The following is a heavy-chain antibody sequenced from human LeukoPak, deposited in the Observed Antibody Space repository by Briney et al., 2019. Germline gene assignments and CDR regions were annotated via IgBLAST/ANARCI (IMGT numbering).Heavy chain of an antibody. CDR1: GGTFSSYA. CDR3: VRAMAPLDTFNYQYAMDV. D-gene: IGHD5-24*01. Sequence: GASVKVSCKASGGTFSSYAISWVRQAPGQGLEWMGGIIPIFGTANYAQKFQGRVTITADESTSTAYMELSGLRSEDTAVYYCVRAMAPLDTFNYQYAMDVWGQGTMVTVSS. V-gene: IGHV1-69*13. CDR2: IIPIFGTA. J-gene: IGHJ6*02.